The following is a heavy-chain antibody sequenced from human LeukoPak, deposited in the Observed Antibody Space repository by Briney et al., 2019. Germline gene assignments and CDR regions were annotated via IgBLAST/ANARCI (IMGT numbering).Heavy chain of an antibody. CDR2: INTNTGNP. CDR1: GYTFTSYA. V-gene: IGHV7-4-1*02. CDR3: ASGDYDFWSGY. D-gene: IGHD3-3*01. J-gene: IGHJ4*02. Sequence: ASVKVSCTASGYTFTSYAMNWVRQAPGQGLEWMGWINTNTGNPTYAQGFTGRFVFSLDTSVSTAYLQISSLKAEDTTVYYCASGDYDFWSGYWGQGTLVTVSS.